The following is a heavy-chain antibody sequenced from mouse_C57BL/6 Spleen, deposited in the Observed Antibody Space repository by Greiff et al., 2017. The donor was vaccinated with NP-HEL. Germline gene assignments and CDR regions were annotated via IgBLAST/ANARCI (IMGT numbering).Heavy chain of an antibody. V-gene: IGHV1-52*01. CDR1: GYTFTSYW. D-gene: IGHD3-3*01. Sequence: QVQLKQPGAELVRPGSSVKLSCKASGYTFTSYWMHWVKQRPIQGLEWIGNIDPSDSDTHYNQKFKDKATLTVDKSSSTAYMQLSSLTSEDSAVYYCASRTRFAYWGQGTLVTVSA. CDR2: IDPSDSDT. CDR3: ASRTRFAY. J-gene: IGHJ3*01.